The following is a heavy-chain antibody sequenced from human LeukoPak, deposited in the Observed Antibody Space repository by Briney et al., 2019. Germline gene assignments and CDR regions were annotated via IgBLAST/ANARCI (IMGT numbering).Heavy chain of an antibody. CDR3: ARVDPTYYYDSSGYFDY. CDR1: GFTVSSNY. CDR2: IYSGGST. J-gene: IGHJ4*02. D-gene: IGHD3-22*01. Sequence: LPGGSLRLSCAASGFTVSSNYMSWVRQAPGKGLEWVSVIYSGGSTYYADSVKGRFTISRDNSKNTLYLQMNSLRAEETAAYYCARVDPTYYYDSSGYFDYWGQGTLVTVSS. V-gene: IGHV3-53*01.